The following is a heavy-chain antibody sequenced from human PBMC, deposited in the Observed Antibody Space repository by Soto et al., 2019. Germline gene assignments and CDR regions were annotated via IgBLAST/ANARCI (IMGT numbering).Heavy chain of an antibody. Sequence: EVQLVESGGGLVKPGGSLRVSCAASGFSFNTYSMNWVRQAPGKGLEWVSSISTSSTYIYYADSVKGRFTISRDNAKKSMFLQKNSLTAEATAVYYCARGGGYQLFPPDYWGQGTLVTVSS. J-gene: IGHJ4*02. V-gene: IGHV3-21*01. D-gene: IGHD2-2*01. CDR3: ARGGGYQLFPPDY. CDR2: ISTSSTYI. CDR1: GFSFNTYS.